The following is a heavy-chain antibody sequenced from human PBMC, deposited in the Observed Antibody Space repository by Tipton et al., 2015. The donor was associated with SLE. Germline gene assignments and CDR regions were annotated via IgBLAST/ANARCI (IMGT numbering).Heavy chain of an antibody. CDR3: ARGGILTGYYFYFDY. CDR1: DDSISSYNW. V-gene: IGHV4-4*02. CDR2: IYHTGTS. D-gene: IGHD3-9*01. J-gene: IGHJ4*02. Sequence: TLSLTCTVSDDSISSYNWWTWVRQPPGKGLEWIGEIYHTGTSNYNPSLKSQFTMSVDTSKNQFSLKLSSVTAADTAVYYCARGGILTGYYFYFDYWGQGTLVTVSS.